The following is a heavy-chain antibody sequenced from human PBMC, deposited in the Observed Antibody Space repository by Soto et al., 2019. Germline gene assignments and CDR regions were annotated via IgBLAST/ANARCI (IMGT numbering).Heavy chain of an antibody. D-gene: IGHD1-7*01. CDR2: ISGSGGST. CDR1: GFTFSSYA. V-gene: IGHV3-23*01. CDR3: AKNKERELPRIIDY. Sequence: LRLSCAASGFTFSSYAMNWVRQSPEKGLEWVSSISGSGGSTYYTDSVKGRFTISRDNSKNTLYLQMNSLRAGDTAVYYCAKNKERELPRIIDYWGQGTLVTVSS. J-gene: IGHJ4*02.